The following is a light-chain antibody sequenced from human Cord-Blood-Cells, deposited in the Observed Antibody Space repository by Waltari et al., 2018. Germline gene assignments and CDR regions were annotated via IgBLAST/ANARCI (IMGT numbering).Light chain of an antibody. V-gene: IGLV2-14*01. CDR3: SSYTSSSTWV. Sequence: QSALTQPASVSGSPGQSITISCTGTSRDVGGYNYVSWYQQHPGKAPKLMIYDVSNRPSGVSNRFSGSKSGNTASLTISGPQAEDEADYYCSSYTSSSTWVFGGGTKLTVL. CDR1: SRDVGGYNY. J-gene: IGLJ3*02. CDR2: DVS.